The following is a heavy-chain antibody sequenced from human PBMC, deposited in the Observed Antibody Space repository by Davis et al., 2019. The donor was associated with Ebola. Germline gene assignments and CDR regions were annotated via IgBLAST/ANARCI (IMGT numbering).Heavy chain of an antibody. Sequence: PGGSLRLSCAASGFTFSSYGMHWVRQAPGKGLEWVAVISYDGSNKYYADSVKGRFTISRDNAKNSLYLQMNSLRAEDTAVYYCARTYCSSTSCSMLGGNNWFDPWGQGTLVTVSS. V-gene: IGHV3-33*05. CDR1: GFTFSSYG. CDR3: ARTYCSSTSCSMLGGNNWFDP. J-gene: IGHJ5*02. CDR2: ISYDGSNK. D-gene: IGHD2-2*01.